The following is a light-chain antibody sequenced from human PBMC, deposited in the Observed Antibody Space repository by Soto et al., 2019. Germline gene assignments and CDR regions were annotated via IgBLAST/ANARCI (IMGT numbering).Light chain of an antibody. CDR1: QSVSSN. CDR2: GAS. CDR3: QQYNNWQT. Sequence: EIVMTQSPATLSVSPGERATLSCRASQSVSSNLAWYQQKPGQAPRLLIYGASTRATGIPARFSGSGSGTEFTLTISSLQSEDFAVYYCQQYNNWQTFGQGTK. J-gene: IGKJ1*01. V-gene: IGKV3-15*01.